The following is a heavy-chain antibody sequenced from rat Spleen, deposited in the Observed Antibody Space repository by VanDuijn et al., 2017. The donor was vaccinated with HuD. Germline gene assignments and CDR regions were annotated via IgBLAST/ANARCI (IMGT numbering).Heavy chain of an antibody. Sequence: EVQLVESGGGLVQPGGSLKFSCAASGFIFSDYNMAWVRQAPKKGLEWVASITNVAGRTHYPDSVKGRFTISRDSAKSTLYLQMDSLRSEDTATYYCANDGGITDWFTYWGQGTLVTVSS. CDR3: ANDGGITDWFTY. CDR2: ITNVAGRT. V-gene: IGHV5S10*01. J-gene: IGHJ3*01. D-gene: IGHD1-1*01. CDR1: GFIFSDYN.